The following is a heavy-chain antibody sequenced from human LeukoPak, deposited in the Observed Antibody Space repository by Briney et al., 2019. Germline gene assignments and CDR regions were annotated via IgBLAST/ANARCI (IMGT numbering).Heavy chain of an antibody. D-gene: IGHD3-3*01. CDR2: IKQDGSEK. CDR1: GFTFSTYW. Sequence: GGSLRLSCAASGFTFSTYWMNWVRQAPGKGLEWMANIKQDGSEKYYVDSVKGRFTLSRDSAKNSLYLQMNSLRAEDTAVYYCARAEWSNWYFDLWGRGTLVTVSS. J-gene: IGHJ2*01. CDR3: ARAEWSNWYFDL. V-gene: IGHV3-7*03.